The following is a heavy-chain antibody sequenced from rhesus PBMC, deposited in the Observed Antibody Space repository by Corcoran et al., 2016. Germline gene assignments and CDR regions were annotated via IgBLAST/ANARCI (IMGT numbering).Heavy chain of an antibody. CDR1: GGSISSSNW. CDR3: ARVSSGWDWYFDI. Sequence: QVQLQESGPGLVKPSETLSLTCAVSGGSISSSNWWSWIRQPPGKGLEWIGYISGSSGSTYYNPSLKSRVTSSKDTSKNQFSLKLSSVTAADTAVYYCARVSSGWDWYFDIWGPGTPITISS. V-gene: IGHV4S19*01. D-gene: IGHD6-31*01. CDR2: ISGSSGST. J-gene: IGHJ2*01.